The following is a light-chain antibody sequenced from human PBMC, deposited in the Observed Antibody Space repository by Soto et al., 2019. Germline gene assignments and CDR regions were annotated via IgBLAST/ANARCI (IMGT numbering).Light chain of an antibody. Sequence: DIQMTHSPPTLSASVGDRVTITFRASQTISTWLAWYQQKPGKAPKLLIYKASKLENGVPSRFSGSGSGTEFTLTISSLQPDDFATYYCQQYNSYSTFGQGTKVDIK. CDR3: QQYNSYST. J-gene: IGKJ1*01. V-gene: IGKV1-5*03. CDR2: KAS. CDR1: QTISTW.